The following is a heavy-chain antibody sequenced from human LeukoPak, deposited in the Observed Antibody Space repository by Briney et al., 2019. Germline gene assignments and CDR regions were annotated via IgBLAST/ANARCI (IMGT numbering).Heavy chain of an antibody. J-gene: IGHJ4*02. CDR3: ARSLHRGMVADSQQLSFDY. Sequence: SETLPLTCTVSGGSISSYYWSWIRQPPGKGLEWIGYIYYSGSTNYNPSLKSRVTISVDTSKNQFSLKLSSVTAADTAVYYCARSLHRGMVADSQQLSFDYWGQGTLVTVSS. D-gene: IGHD1-26*01. V-gene: IGHV4-59*01. CDR1: GGSISSYY. CDR2: IYYSGST.